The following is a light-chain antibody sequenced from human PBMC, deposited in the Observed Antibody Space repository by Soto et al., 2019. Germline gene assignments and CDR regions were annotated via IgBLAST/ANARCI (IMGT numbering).Light chain of an antibody. J-gene: IGKJ3*01. V-gene: IGKV3-15*01. CDR3: QQYNNCPPIT. CDR1: QSVSGN. Sequence: EIVMTQSPATLSVSPGERATLACRASQSVSGNLAWYQQKPGQAPRLLIYAASTSFTGIPARFSGSGSGTEFTPTTSSLQSEEVAAYYCQQYNNCPPITFGPGTKVDIK. CDR2: AAS.